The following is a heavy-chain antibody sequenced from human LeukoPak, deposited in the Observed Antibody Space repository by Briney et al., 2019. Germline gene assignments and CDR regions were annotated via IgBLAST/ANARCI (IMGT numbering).Heavy chain of an antibody. CDR1: GYTFTNFA. V-gene: IGHV7-4-1*02. CDR2: INTNTGNP. Sequence: ASVKVSCKASGYTFTNFAINWVRQAPGQGLEWMGWINTNTGNPTYAQGFTGRFVFSLDTSVSTAYLQISSLKAEDTAVYYCARWGEDSSSIDWGQGTLVTVSS. D-gene: IGHD3-22*01. CDR3: ARWGEDSSSID. J-gene: IGHJ4*02.